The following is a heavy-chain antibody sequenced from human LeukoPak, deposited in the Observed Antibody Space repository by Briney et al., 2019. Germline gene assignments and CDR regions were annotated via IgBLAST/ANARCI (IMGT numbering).Heavy chain of an antibody. CDR1: SGSFSSGDYY. J-gene: IGHJ5*02. Sequence: SETLSLTCTVSSGSFSSGDYYWSWIRQPAGKGREWIGRVRTSGTTDYNPSLKSRVTISLDTSKNQLSLQLTSVPAADTAVYYCARGVSQVRGMWFDPWGQGTLVTVSS. D-gene: IGHD3-10*01. CDR2: VRTSGTT. V-gene: IGHV4-61*02. CDR3: ARGVSQVRGMWFDP.